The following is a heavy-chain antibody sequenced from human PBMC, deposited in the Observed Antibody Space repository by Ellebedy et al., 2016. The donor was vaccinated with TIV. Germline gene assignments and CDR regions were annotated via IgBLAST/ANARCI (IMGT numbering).Heavy chain of an antibody. CDR3: ATGPRIAAAGIPYDY. CDR2: FDPEDGET. Sequence: AASVKVSCKVSGYTLTELSMHWVRQAPGKGLEWMGGFDPEDGETIYAQKFQGRVTMTEDTSTDTAYMELSSLRSEDTAVYYCATGPRIAAAGIPYDYWGQGTLVTVSS. V-gene: IGHV1-24*01. J-gene: IGHJ4*02. CDR1: GYTLTELS. D-gene: IGHD6-13*01.